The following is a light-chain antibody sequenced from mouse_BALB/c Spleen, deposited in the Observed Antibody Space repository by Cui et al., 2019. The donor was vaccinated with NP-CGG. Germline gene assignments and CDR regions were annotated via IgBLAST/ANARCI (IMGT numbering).Light chain of an antibody. CDR3: ALWYSNHWV. CDR2: GTN. CDR1: TGAVTTSNY. J-gene: IGLJ1*01. Sequence: QALVTPASALTTSPGETLTLTCRSSTGAVTTSNYANWVQEKPDHLFTGLIGGTNNRVPGVPARFSGSLIGDKAALTITGAQTEDEAIYFCALWYSNHWVFGGGTKLTVL. V-gene: IGLV1*01.